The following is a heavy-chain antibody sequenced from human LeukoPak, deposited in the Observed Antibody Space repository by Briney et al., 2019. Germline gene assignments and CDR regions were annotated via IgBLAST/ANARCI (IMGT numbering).Heavy chain of an antibody. J-gene: IGHJ5*02. CDR2: IYTSGGT. CDR1: GGSISSGSYY. D-gene: IGHD3-22*01. V-gene: IGHV4-61*02. Sequence: SETLSLTCTVSGGSISSGSYYWSWIRQPAGKGLEWIGRIYTSGGTNYNPSLKSRVTISVDTSKNQFSLKLSSVTAADTAVYYCASSLYDSSGYYYSWGQGTLVTVSS. CDR3: ASSLYDSSGYYYS.